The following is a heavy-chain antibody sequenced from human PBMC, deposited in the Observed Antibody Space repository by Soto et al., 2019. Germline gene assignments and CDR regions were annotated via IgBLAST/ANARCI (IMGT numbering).Heavy chain of an antibody. CDR2: ISSNSAYI. V-gene: IGHV3-21*01. Sequence: VGSLRLSCAASWFTFRSFTMNWVRQAPGKGLEWVSTISSNSAYIYYTDALRGRFTISRDNAKNSLHLQMNSLRAEDTAVYYCTRDASRDSSARGWFDPWGPGTLVTVSS. CDR1: WFTFRSFT. D-gene: IGHD6-13*01. CDR3: TRDASRDSSARGWFDP. J-gene: IGHJ5*02.